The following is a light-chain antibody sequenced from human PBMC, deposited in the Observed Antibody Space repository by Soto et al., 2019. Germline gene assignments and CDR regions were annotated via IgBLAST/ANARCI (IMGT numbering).Light chain of an antibody. CDR2: WAS. CDR3: QQYYSTPLT. V-gene: IGKV4-1*01. J-gene: IGKJ4*01. CDR1: QSFLYSSNNKNY. Sequence: DIVMTQSPDSLAVSLGERATINCKSSQSFLYSSNNKNYLAWYQQKPGQPPKLLIYWASTRESGVPDRFSGSGSGTDFTLTISSLQAEDVAVYYCQQYYSTPLTFAGGAKV.